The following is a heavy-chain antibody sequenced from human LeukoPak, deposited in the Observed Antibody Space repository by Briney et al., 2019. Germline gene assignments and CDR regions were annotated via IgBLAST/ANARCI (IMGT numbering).Heavy chain of an antibody. J-gene: IGHJ6*02. CDR2: TYYRSKWYN. Sequence: PSQTLSLTCAISGDSVSSNSAAWNWIRQSPSRGLEWLGRTYYRSKWYNDYAVSVKSRITINPDTSKNQFSLQLNSVTPEDTAVYYCAREYGSGSYYLRAKVTHYYHYGMDVWGQGTTVTVSS. CDR3: AREYGSGSYYLRAKVTHYYHYGMDV. CDR1: GDSVSSNSAA. V-gene: IGHV6-1*01. D-gene: IGHD3-10*01.